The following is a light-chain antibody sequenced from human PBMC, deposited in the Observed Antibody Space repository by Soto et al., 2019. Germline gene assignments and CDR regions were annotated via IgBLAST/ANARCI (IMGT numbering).Light chain of an antibody. J-gene: IGKJ2*01. CDR1: QGISIL. Sequence: DIQMTQSPSAMSASVGDRVTISCRASQGISILLAWFQQEPGKAPKRLIYAASSLEGGVPSRFSGSGSGTEFSLTNSSMQPEDFATYYCLQLYSYPFTFGQGTKLEI. CDR2: AAS. V-gene: IGKV1-17*03. CDR3: LQLYSYPFT.